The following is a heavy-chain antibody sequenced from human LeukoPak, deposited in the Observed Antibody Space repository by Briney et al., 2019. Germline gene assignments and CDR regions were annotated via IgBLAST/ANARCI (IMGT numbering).Heavy chain of an antibody. V-gene: IGHV4-59*08. J-gene: IGHJ4*02. D-gene: IGHD1/OR15-1a*01. CDR2: IYYSGST. CDR1: GGSISSYY. CDR3: ARSIIATRSKFDY. Sequence: PPETLSLTCTVSGGSISSYYWSWIRQPPGKGLEWIGYIYYSGSTNYNPSLKSRVTISVDTSKNQFSLKLSSATAADTAVYYCARSIIATRSKFDYWGQGNLVTVSS.